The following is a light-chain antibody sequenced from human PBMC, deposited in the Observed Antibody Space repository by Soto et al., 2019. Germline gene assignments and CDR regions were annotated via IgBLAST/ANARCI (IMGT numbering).Light chain of an antibody. CDR2: DAS. V-gene: IGKV3-11*01. Sequence: IVMIQSPVTLSLSPGERAVLSCRASQSVSTSLAWYQHKPGQAPRLFIYDASKRAPGVPARFSGSGSGTDFTLTIIRLEPEDFAVYYCQVRDDWPSFGQGTKV. J-gene: IGKJ1*01. CDR3: QVRDDWPS. CDR1: QSVSTS.